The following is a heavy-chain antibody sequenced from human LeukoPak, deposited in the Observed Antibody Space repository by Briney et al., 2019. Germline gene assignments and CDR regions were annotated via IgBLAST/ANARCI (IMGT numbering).Heavy chain of an antibody. CDR2: IYYTGST. CDR3: ARTYYYGSGSYTYHYYYMDV. D-gene: IGHD3-10*01. J-gene: IGHJ6*03. CDR1: GGSISSSY. Sequence: SETLSLSCTVSGGSISSSYWSWIRQPPGKGLEWIGYIYYTGSTNYNPSLKSRVTISVDTSKNQFSLKLSSVTAADTAVYYCARTYYYGSGSYTYHYYYMDVWGKGTTVTVSS. V-gene: IGHV4-59*01.